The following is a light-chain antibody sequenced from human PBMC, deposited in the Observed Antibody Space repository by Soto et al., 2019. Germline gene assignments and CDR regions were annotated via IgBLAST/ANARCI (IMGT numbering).Light chain of an antibody. CDR2: EVS. Sequence: QSALTQPRSVSGSPGQSVTISCTGTNNDIGGFPYVSWYQHHPGKAPKLILYEVSNRPSGVSNRFSGTKSGNTASLTISGLQAEDEADYYCSSYVSTSTWVFGGGTKLTVL. J-gene: IGLJ3*02. CDR3: SSYVSTSTWV. CDR1: NNDIGGFPY. V-gene: IGLV2-14*01.